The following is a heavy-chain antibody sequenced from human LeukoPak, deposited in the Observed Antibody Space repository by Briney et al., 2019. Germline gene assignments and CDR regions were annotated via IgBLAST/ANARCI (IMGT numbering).Heavy chain of an antibody. CDR3: AREADNDAFDI. V-gene: IGHV3-21*01. J-gene: IGHJ3*02. Sequence: GGSLRLSCAASGFTLTTYTMNWVRQAPGKGLEWVSSISSSSSYIYYADSVKGRFTISRDNAKNSLYLQMNSLRAEDTAVYYCAREADNDAFDIWGQGTMVTVSS. CDR2: ISSSSSYI. CDR1: GFTLTTYT.